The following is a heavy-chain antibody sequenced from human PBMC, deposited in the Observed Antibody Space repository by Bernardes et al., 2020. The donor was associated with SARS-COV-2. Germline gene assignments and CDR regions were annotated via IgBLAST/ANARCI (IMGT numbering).Heavy chain of an antibody. CDR3: ARDPTDDQIFDY. J-gene: IGHJ4*02. V-gene: IGHV3-21*01. CDR2: ISSSSSYI. Sequence: VGSLRLSCAASGFTFSSYSMNWVRQAPGKGLEWVSSISSSSSYIYYADSVKGRFTISRDNAKNSLYLQMNSLRAEDTAVYYCARDPTDDQIFDYWGQGTLVTVSS. D-gene: IGHD1-1*01. CDR1: GFTFSSYS.